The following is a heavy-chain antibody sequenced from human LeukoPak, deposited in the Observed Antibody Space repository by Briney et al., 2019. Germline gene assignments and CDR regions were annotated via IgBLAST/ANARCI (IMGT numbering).Heavy chain of an antibody. Sequence: GGSLRLSCAASGFTFSTYWMHWVRQAPGKGLVWVSRITSDGTSTSYAGSVKGRFTISRDNAKNTLYLQMNSLRAEDTAVYYCAREYYYDSSGYLTPPTDYWGQGTLVTVSS. D-gene: IGHD3-22*01. J-gene: IGHJ4*02. CDR1: GFTFSTYW. V-gene: IGHV3-74*01. CDR2: ITSDGTST. CDR3: AREYYYDSSGYLTPPTDY.